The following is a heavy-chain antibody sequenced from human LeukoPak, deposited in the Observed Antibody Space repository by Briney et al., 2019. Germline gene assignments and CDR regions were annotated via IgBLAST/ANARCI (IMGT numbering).Heavy chain of an antibody. CDR1: VYTFTSYG. CDR2: ISAYNGNT. D-gene: IGHD2-15*01. CDR3: ARGYCSGGSCYYYYYYGMDV. Sequence: ASVKVSCKASVYTFTSYGISWVRQAPGQGLEWMGWISAYNGNTNYAQKLQGRVTMTTDTSTSTAYMELSSLRSEDTAVYYCARGYCSGGSCYYYYYYGMDVWGQGTTVTVSS. V-gene: IGHV1-18*01. J-gene: IGHJ6*02.